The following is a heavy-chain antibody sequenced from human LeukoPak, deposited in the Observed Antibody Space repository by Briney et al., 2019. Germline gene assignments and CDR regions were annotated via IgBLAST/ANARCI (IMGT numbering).Heavy chain of an antibody. CDR3: ARDRDYDSSFDY. CDR1: GYTFTSYG. J-gene: IGHJ4*02. CDR2: ISAYNGNT. V-gene: IGHV1-18*01. Sequence: GASVKVSCKTSGYTFTSYGTSWVRQAPGQGLEWMGWISAYNGNTNYAQKLQGRVTMTRDTSISTAYMELSRLRSDDTAVYYCARDRDYDSSFDYWGQGTLVTVSS. D-gene: IGHD3-22*01.